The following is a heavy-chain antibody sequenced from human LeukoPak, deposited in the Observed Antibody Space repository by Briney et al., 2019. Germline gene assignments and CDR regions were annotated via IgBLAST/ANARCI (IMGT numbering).Heavy chain of an antibody. CDR2: ISAYNGNT. CDR1: GGTFSSYA. CDR3: ARGPVGATHPIPFDY. V-gene: IGHV1-18*01. Sequence: ASVKVSCKASGGTFSSYAISWVRQAPGQGLEWMGWISAYNGNTNYAQKLQGRVTMTTDTSTSTAYMELRSLRSEDTAVYYCARGPVGATHPIPFDYWGQGTLVTVSS. D-gene: IGHD1-26*01. J-gene: IGHJ4*02.